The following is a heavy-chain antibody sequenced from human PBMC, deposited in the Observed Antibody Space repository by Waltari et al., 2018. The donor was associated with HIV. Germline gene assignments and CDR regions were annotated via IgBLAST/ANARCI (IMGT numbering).Heavy chain of an antibody. CDR3: ARGQNSGSDKYYFDY. V-gene: IGHV4-59*01. J-gene: IGHJ4*02. D-gene: IGHD3-10*01. CDR1: GGSINGYY. Sequence: QVQLQESGPRLVKPSETLSLTCTVSGGSINGYYWNWIRQSPGKRLHWIGYVYYNETINYNPSLKSRVTISIDTSKTQFSLKLSSVTAADTAFYVCARGQNSGSDKYYFDYWGQGTLVTVSS. CDR2: VYYNETI.